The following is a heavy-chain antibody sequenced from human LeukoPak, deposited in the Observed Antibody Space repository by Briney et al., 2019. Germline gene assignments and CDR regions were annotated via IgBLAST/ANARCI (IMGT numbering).Heavy chain of an antibody. Sequence: GGSLRLSCAASGFTFSSYEMNWVRQAPGKGLEWVSYISSSGSTIYYADSVKGRFTISRDNAKNSLYLQMNSLRAEDTAVYYCAREGDSSGWYGAIDPWGQGTLVTVSS. CDR2: ISSSGSTI. CDR1: GFTFSSYE. D-gene: IGHD6-19*01. J-gene: IGHJ5*02. V-gene: IGHV3-48*03. CDR3: AREGDSSGWYGAIDP.